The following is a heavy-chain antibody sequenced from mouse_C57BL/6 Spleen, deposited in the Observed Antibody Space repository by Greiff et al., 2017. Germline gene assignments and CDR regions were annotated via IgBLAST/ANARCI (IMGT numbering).Heavy chain of an antibody. D-gene: IGHD1-1*02. CDR1: GYTFTDYN. J-gene: IGHJ4*01. CDR3: ARREVDPYAMDY. CDR2: INPNNGGP. V-gene: IGHV1-18*01. Sequence: EVKLMESGPELVKPGASVKIPCKASGYTFTDYNMDWVKQSHGKSLEWIGDINPNNGGPIYNQKFKGKATLTVDKSSSTAYMERRSLTSEDTAVYYCARREVDPYAMDYWGQGTSVTVSS.